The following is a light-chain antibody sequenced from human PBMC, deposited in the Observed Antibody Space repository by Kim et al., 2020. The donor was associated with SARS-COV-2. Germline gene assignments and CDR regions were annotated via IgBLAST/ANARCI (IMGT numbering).Light chain of an antibody. V-gene: IGLV3-19*01. CDR3: NSRDTSGNHVL. CDR2: GKS. CDR1: SLKTYY. J-gene: IGLJ2*01. Sequence: SSELTQDPAVSVALGQTVRITCQGDSLKTYYASWYQQKPGQAPVLVLYGKSSRPSGIPDRFSGSSSGDTASLTLTGAQADDEADYYCNSRDTSGNHVLFG.